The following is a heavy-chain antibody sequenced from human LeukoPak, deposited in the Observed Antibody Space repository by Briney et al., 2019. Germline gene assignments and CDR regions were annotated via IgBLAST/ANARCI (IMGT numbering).Heavy chain of an antibody. J-gene: IGHJ6*02. CDR1: GGSISSSSYY. D-gene: IGHD3-10*01. V-gene: IGHV4-61*05. CDR3: ARSLWFGELFPALGMDV. Sequence: PSETLSLTCTVSGGSISSSSYYWGWIRQPPGKGLEWIGRIYTSGSTNYNPSLKSRVTMSVDTSKNQFSLKLSSVTAADTAVYYCARSLWFGELFPALGMDVWGQGTTVTVSS. CDR2: IYTSGST.